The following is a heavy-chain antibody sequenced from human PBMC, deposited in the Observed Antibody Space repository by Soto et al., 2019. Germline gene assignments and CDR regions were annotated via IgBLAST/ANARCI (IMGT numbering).Heavy chain of an antibody. CDR3: ARVAMGRGGEYYYYYGMDV. D-gene: IGHD3-10*01. CDR1: GGTFSSYA. J-gene: IGHJ6*02. V-gene: IGHV1-69*13. CDR2: IIPIFGTA. Sequence: GASVKVSCKASGGTFSSYAISWVRQAPGQGLEWMGGIIPIFGTANYAQKFQGRVTITADESTSTAYMELSSLRSEDTAVYYCARVAMGRGGEYYYYYGMDVWGQGTTVTVSS.